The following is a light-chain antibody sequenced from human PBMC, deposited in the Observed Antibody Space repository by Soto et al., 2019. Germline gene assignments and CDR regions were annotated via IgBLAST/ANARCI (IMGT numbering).Light chain of an antibody. V-gene: IGLV3-21*01. CDR2: YDS. CDR3: QVWEATGDQVV. CDR1: NVGSRS. J-gene: IGLJ2*01. Sequence: SYELTQPPSVSVAPGERARISCGGNNVGSRSVHWYQQKPGQAPFLVIYYDSDRPSGIPERFSGSNSGNTATLIISRVEAGDEADYYCQVWEATGDQVVFGGGTKLTVL.